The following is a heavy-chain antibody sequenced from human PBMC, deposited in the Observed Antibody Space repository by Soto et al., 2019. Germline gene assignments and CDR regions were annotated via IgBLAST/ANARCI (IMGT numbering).Heavy chain of an antibody. Sequence: ASVKVSCKASGYTFTSYGISWVRQAPGQGLEWMGWINAYNGNTKYSQKLQGRVTITTDTSASTAYMELSSLRSEDTAVYYCARDPGYSYGYNWGQGTLFTVSS. D-gene: IGHD5-18*01. CDR2: INAYNGNT. V-gene: IGHV1-18*01. CDR1: GYTFTSYG. CDR3: ARDPGYSYGYN. J-gene: IGHJ4*02.